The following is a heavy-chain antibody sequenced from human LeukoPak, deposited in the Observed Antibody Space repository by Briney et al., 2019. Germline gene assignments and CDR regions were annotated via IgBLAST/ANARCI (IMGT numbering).Heavy chain of an antibody. CDR3: ARDRQVYYDILTGPFDY. J-gene: IGHJ4*02. V-gene: IGHV4-59*12. CDR2: IYYTGST. Sequence: PSETLSLTCTVSGGAISTYYWSWIRQPPGMGLEWIGYIYYTGSTNYNPSLKSRVTISVDTSKNQFSLKLSSVTAADTAVYYCARDRQVYYDILTGPFDYWGQGTLVTVSS. CDR1: GGAISTYY. D-gene: IGHD3-9*01.